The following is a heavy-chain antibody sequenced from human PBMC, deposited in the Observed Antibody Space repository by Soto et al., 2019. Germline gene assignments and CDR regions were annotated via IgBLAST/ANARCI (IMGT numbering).Heavy chain of an antibody. D-gene: IGHD3-9*01. CDR1: GGSISSSSYY. Sequence: SETLSLTCTVSGGSISSSSYYWGWIRQPPGKGLEWIGSIYYSGSTYYNPSLKSRVTISVDTSKNQFSLKLSSVTAADTAVYYCARMNVLRYFEGVKWWARDYYGMDVWGQGTTVTVSS. J-gene: IGHJ6*02. V-gene: IGHV4-39*01. CDR2: IYYSGST. CDR3: ARMNVLRYFEGVKWWARDYYGMDV.